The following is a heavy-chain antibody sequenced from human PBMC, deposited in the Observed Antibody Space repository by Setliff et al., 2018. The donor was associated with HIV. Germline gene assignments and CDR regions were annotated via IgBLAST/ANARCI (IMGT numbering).Heavy chain of an antibody. CDR3: AREDYIFDAFDM. J-gene: IGHJ3*02. V-gene: IGHV1-46*01. CDR1: GHTFANSY. D-gene: IGHD3-16*01. CDR2: MNPNDGGT. Sequence: ASVKVSCKASGHTFANSYLHWVRQGPGQGLEWMGIMNPNDGGTQYAQNFQGRVTMTSDTSTSTVYMELSSLRSGDTAVYYCAREDYIFDAFDMWGQGTMVTVSS.